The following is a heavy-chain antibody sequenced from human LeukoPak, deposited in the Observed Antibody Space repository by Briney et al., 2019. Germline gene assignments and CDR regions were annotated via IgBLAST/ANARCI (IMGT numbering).Heavy chain of an antibody. CDR2: ISSSGSTI. V-gene: IGHV3-48*03. J-gene: IGHJ6*04. CDR3: ARGSPSLMDV. CDR1: GFTFSSYE. Sequence: PGGSLRLSCAASGFTFSSYEMNWVRQAPGKGLEWVSYISSSGSTIYYADSVKGRFTISRDNAKNTLYLQMNSLRAEDTAVYYCARGSPSLMDVWGKGTTVTVSS. D-gene: IGHD3-10*01.